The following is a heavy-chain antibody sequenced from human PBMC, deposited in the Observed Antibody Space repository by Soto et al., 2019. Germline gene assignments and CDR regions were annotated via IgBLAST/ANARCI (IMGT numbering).Heavy chain of an antibody. CDR3: VKVRGGFYTYYFDH. J-gene: IGHJ4*02. Sequence: GGSLRLSCTASGFIFSSYAMNWVRQAPGKGLELVSGISGSGISTYYADPVKGRFSISRDNSKKTLYLQMNSLRAEDTAIYYCVKVRGGFYTYYFDHWGQGTLVTVSS. V-gene: IGHV3-23*01. D-gene: IGHD3-10*01. CDR1: GFIFSSYA. CDR2: ISGSGIST.